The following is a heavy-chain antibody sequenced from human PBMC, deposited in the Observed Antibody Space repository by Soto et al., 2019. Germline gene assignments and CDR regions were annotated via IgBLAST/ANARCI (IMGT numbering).Heavy chain of an antibody. CDR2: IRSKAYGGTT. CDR3: TRIAAAAYYYYGMDV. V-gene: IGHV3-49*03. Sequence: HPGGSLRLSCTASGFTFGDYAMSWFRQAPGKGLEWVGFIRSKAYGGTTEYAASVKGRFTISRDDSKSIVYLQMNSLKTEDTAVYYCTRIAAAAYYYYGMDVWGQGTTVTVSS. J-gene: IGHJ6*02. CDR1: GFTFGDYA. D-gene: IGHD6-13*01.